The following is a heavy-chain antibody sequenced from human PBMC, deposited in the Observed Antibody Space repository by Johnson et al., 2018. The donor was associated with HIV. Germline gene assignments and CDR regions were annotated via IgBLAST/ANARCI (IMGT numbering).Heavy chain of an antibody. CDR1: GFTFSTYA. J-gene: IGHJ3*02. CDR2: ISYDGINK. CDR3: AREGAAAGPTDAFDI. D-gene: IGHD6-13*01. Sequence: VQLVESGGGVVQPGRSLRLSCAASGFTFSTYAMHWVRQAPGKGLEWVTIISYDGINKYYADSVKGRFTISRDNSKDTLYLQMHSLRAEDTAVYYCAREGAAAGPTDAFDIWGQGTMVTVSS. V-gene: IGHV3-30-3*01.